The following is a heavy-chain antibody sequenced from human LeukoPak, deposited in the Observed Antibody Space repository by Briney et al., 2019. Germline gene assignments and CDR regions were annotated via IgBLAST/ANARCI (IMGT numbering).Heavy chain of an antibody. V-gene: IGHV4-59*08. CDR3: ARHYYDSSGYYTEYLQH. CDR1: GGSITSYY. J-gene: IGHJ1*01. D-gene: IGHD3-22*01. Sequence: PETLSLTCTVSGGSITSYYWSWIRQPPGKGLEWIGYIYSSGTTNYNPSLKSRVTISVDTSKNQFSLKLSSVTAADTAVYYCARHYYDSSGYYTEYLQHWGQGTLVTVSS. CDR2: IYSSGTT.